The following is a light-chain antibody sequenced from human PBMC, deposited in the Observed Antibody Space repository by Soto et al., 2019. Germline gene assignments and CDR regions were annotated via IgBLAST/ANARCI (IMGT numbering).Light chain of an antibody. CDR1: TSNIGADYH. V-gene: IGLV1-40*01. J-gene: IGLJ1*01. Sequence: QSVLTQPPSVSGAPGQRVTIFCTGSTSNIGADYHVHWYRQLPGTAPRLLIYGNTNRPSGVPGRFSGSKSGTSASLDITELQAEDEGNYHCQSYDKSLRAYVFGTGTKVTV. CDR3: QSYDKSLRAYV. CDR2: GNT.